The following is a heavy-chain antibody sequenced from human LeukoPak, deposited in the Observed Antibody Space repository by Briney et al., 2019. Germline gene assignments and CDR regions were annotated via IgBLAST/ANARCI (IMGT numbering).Heavy chain of an antibody. J-gene: IGHJ4*02. CDR2: ISSSGSST. CDR3: ARGAYGDYDY. CDR1: GFTFNNYA. D-gene: IGHD4-17*01. V-gene: IGHV3-23*01. Sequence: QAGGSLRLSCAVSGFTFNNYAMSWVRQAPGKGLEWVSAISSSGSSTYYADSVKGRFTISRDNSKNTLYLQMNSLRAEDTAAYYCARGAYGDYDYWGQGTLVTVSS.